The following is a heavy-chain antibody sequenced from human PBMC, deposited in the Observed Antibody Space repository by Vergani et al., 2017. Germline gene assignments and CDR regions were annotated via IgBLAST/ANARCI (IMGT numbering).Heavy chain of an antibody. CDR3: ARDTILTGVLRYFDY. CDR2: IIPILGIA. J-gene: IGHJ4*02. CDR1: GGTFSSYT. D-gene: IGHD7-27*01. V-gene: IGHV1-69*08. Sequence: QVQLVQSGAEVKKPGSSVKVSCKASGGTFSSYTISWVRQAPGQGLEWMGRIIPILGIANYAQKFQGRVTITADKSTSTAYMELSSLRSEDTAVYYCARDTILTGVLRYFDYWGQGTLVTVSS.